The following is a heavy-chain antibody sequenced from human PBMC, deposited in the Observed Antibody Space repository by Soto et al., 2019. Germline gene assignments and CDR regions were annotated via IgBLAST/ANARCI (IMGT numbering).Heavy chain of an antibody. J-gene: IGHJ4*02. D-gene: IGHD6-13*01. CDR3: ARDSGYSSSWVDY. Sequence: ASVKVSCKASGYTFTSYAMHWVRQAPGQRLEWMGWTNAGNGNTKYSQKFQGRVTITRDTSASTAYMELSSLRSEDTAVYYCARDSGYSSSWVDYWGQGTLVTVSS. V-gene: IGHV1-3*01. CDR1: GYTFTSYA. CDR2: TNAGNGNT.